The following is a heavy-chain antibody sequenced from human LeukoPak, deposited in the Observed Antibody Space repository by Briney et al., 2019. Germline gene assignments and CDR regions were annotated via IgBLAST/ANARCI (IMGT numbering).Heavy chain of an antibody. Sequence: PGGSLRLSCAASGFTFSNAWMSWVRQAPGKGLEWVAVIWYDGSNQDYADSVKGRFTISRDNSKNTLYLQMNSLRAEDTAVYYCVKDEVAVITIPYYYMDVWGKGTTVTVSS. CDR1: GFTFSNAW. D-gene: IGHD4-11*01. CDR2: IWYDGSNQ. CDR3: VKDEVAVITIPYYYMDV. V-gene: IGHV3-33*06. J-gene: IGHJ6*03.